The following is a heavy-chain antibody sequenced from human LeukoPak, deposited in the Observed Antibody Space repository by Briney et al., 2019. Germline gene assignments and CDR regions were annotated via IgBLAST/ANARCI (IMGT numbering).Heavy chain of an antibody. CDR1: GGSISSYY. J-gene: IGHJ6*02. V-gene: IGHV4-59*01. Sequence: SETLSLTCTVSGGSISSYYWSWIRQPPGKGLEWIGYIYYSGSTNYNPSLKSRVTISVDTSKNQFSLKLSSVTAADTAVYYCARDTLVGYGDFNYYYGMDVWGQGTTVTVSS. D-gene: IGHD4-17*01. CDR3: ARDTLVGYGDFNYYYGMDV. CDR2: IYYSGST.